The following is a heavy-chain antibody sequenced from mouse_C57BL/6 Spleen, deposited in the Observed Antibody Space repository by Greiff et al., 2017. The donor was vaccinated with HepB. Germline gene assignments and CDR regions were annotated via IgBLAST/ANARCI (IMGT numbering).Heavy chain of an antibody. J-gene: IGHJ1*03. Sequence: VQLQQPGAELVRPGTSVKLSCKASGYTFTSYWMHWVKQRPGQGLEWIGVIDPSDSYTNYNQKFKGKATLTVDTYASTAYMQLSSLTSEDSAVYYCARGVYYDYDVWYFDVWGTGTTVTVSS. D-gene: IGHD2-4*01. CDR1: GYTFTSYW. CDR3: ARGVYYDYDVWYFDV. CDR2: IDPSDSYT. V-gene: IGHV1-59*01.